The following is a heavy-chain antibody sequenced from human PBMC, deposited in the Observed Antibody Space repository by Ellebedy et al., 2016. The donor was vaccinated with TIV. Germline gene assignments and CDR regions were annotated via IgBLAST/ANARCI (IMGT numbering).Heavy chain of an antibody. J-gene: IGHJ3*02. D-gene: IGHD6-6*01. CDR3: ARDRNEYSSRGAFDI. V-gene: IGHV1-2*02. CDR1: GYTFTGYY. CDR2: INPNSGGT. Sequence: ASVKVSCKASGYTFTGYYMHWVRQAPGQGLEWMGWINPNSGGTNYAQKFQGRVTMTRDTSISTAYMELSRLRSDDTAVYYCARDRNEYSSRGAFDIWGQGTMVTVSS.